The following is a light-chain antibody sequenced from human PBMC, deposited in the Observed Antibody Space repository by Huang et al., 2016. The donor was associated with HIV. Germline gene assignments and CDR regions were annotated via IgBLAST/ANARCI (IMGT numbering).Light chain of an antibody. CDR2: DTS. V-gene: IGKV3-11*01. J-gene: IGKJ4*01. CDR3: QQRSSGVT. Sequence: IVLTQSPATLSWYPGERVTLSCRASQSVGNYIAWYQQHPGQSPRLLIYDTSNRATGTPVRFSGGGSGTDFALTISNLESEDFAVYYCQQRSSGVTFGGGTKVQVK. CDR1: QSVGNY.